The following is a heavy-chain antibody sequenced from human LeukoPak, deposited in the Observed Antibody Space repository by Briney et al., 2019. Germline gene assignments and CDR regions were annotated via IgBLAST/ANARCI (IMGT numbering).Heavy chain of an antibody. Sequence: KTSETLSLTCTISGGSISTYYWSWIRQAPGKGLQCLGYVYLSGSTSYSPSLKSRVTISLDTSKNQFSLNLNSVTAADTAVYYCARSAFYYYYMDVWGKGTTVTVSS. CDR2: VYLSGST. J-gene: IGHJ6*03. CDR3: ARSAFYYYYMDV. CDR1: GGSISTYY. V-gene: IGHV4-4*09.